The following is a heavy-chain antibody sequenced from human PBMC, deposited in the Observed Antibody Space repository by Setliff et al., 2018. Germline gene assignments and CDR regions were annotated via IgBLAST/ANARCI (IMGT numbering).Heavy chain of an antibody. CDR1: GGSIGSHS. Sequence: LSLTCTVSGGSIGSHSWSWIRQPPGKGLEWIAYVYYTGTTIYNPSLKSRVTISTDTSKNQFSLKLNSVTAADTAVYYCAREVQGFDPWGQGTLVTVSS. CDR2: VYYTGTT. CDR3: AREVQGFDP. J-gene: IGHJ5*02. V-gene: IGHV4-59*11.